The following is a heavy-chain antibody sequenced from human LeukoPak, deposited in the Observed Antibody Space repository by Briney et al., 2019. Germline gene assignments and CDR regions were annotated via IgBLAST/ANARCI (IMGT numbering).Heavy chain of an antibody. J-gene: IGHJ3*02. V-gene: IGHV3-23*01. CDR3: AKDRRSSGWDAFDI. D-gene: IGHD6-19*01. CDR2: ISGSGSST. CDR1: GFTFSGSA. Sequence: GGSLRLSCAASGFTFSGSAMSWVRQAPGKGLEWVSAISGSGSSTYYADSVKGRFTISRDNSKNTLSLQMNSLRAEDTAVYYCAKDRRSSGWDAFDIWGQGTMVTVSS.